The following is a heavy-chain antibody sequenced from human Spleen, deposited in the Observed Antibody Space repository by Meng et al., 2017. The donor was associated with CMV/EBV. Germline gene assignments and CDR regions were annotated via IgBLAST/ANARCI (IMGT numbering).Heavy chain of an antibody. CDR3: SSDRVQYNSTDY. V-gene: IGHV4-61*01. Sequence: SVGVVSSVCSSWSWLRQPPGSRLEWIDYLYFSGHTTCNPSRERLVTISGDTSNSQFSLTLCSVTAADSPVYYCSSDRVQYNSTDYWGQGTLVTVSS. CDR2: LYFSGHT. D-gene: IGHD2/OR15-2a*01. CDR1: VGVVSSVCSS. J-gene: IGHJ4*02.